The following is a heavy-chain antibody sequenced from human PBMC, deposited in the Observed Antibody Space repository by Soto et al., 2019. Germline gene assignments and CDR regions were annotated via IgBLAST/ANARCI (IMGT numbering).Heavy chain of an antibody. Sequence: EVQLVESGGGLVQPGGSLRLSCAASGFTFRSYWMHWVRQDPGKGLVWVSRISPDGSITNYAASVKGRFTTSRDNGKNTLFVQMNSLRAEDTAVYYCAREVATVPDYWGQGTLVTVSS. CDR3: AREVATVPDY. CDR2: ISPDGSIT. V-gene: IGHV3-74*01. CDR1: GFTFRSYW. J-gene: IGHJ4*02. D-gene: IGHD2-15*01.